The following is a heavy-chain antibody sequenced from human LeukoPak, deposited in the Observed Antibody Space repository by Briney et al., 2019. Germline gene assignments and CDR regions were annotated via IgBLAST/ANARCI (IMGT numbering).Heavy chain of an antibody. J-gene: IGHJ4*02. CDR2: MNPNSGNT. CDR3: ARGIIWRSSGKEGAA. CDR1: GYTFTSYD. Sequence: ASVKVSCTASGYTFTSYDINSVRKDTEQGLDMIGWMNPNSGNTGYAQKFQGRVTMTRNTSISTAYMELSSLRSEDTAVYYCARGIIWRSSGKEGAAWGQGTLVTVSS. D-gene: IGHD6-25*01. V-gene: IGHV1-8*01.